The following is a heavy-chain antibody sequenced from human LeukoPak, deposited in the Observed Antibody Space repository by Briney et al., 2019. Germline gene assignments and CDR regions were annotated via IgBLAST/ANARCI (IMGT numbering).Heavy chain of an antibody. CDR1: GYTLTELS. D-gene: IGHD6-19*01. V-gene: IGHV1-24*01. J-gene: IGHJ4*02. CDR3: ATDSSLYNIAVSAFDY. CDR2: FDPEDGET. Sequence: ASVKVSCMVSGYTLTELSMHWVRQAPGKGLEWMGGFDPEDGETIYAQKFQGRVTMTEDTSTDTAYMELSSLRSEDTAVYYCATDSSLYNIAVSAFDYWGQGTLVTVSS.